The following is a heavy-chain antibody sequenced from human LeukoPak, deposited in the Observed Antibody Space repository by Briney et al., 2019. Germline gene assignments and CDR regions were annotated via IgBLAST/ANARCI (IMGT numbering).Heavy chain of an antibody. CDR2: IYTSGST. D-gene: IGHD1-26*01. Sequence: PSQTLSLTCTVSGGSISSGSYYWSWIRQPAGKGLEWIGRIYTSGSTNYNPSLKSRVTISVDTSKNQFSLKLSSVTAADTAVYYCARGRGSYYGYWGQGTLVTVFS. CDR1: GGSISSGSYY. V-gene: IGHV4-61*02. CDR3: ARGRGSYYGY. J-gene: IGHJ4*02.